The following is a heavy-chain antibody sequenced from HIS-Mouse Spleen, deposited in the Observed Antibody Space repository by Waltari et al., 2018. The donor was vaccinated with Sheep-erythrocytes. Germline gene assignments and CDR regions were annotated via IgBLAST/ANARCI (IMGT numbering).Heavy chain of an antibody. D-gene: IGHD1-1*01. CDR3: AKVRTVNYWYFDL. CDR2: ISYDGSNK. V-gene: IGHV3-30*18. CDR1: GFTFSSYG. Sequence: QVQLVESGGGVVQPGRSLRLPCAASGFTFSSYGMHGVRQAPGKGLEWVAVISYDGSNKYYADSVKGRFTISRDNSKNTLYLQMNSLRAEDTAVYYCAKVRTVNYWYFDLWGRGTLVTVSS. J-gene: IGHJ2*01.